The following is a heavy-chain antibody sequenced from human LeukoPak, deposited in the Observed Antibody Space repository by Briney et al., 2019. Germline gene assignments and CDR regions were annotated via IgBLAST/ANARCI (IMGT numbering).Heavy chain of an antibody. Sequence: GGSLRLSCAASGFSISRYWMTWVRQAPGKGLEWVANIKEDGSTTHYGDSVKGRFTITRDNAKNSLYLHMKSLRVEDSALYYCAREAGDSSGWSDWGQGALVTVSS. CDR2: IKEDGSTT. CDR1: GFSISRYW. D-gene: IGHD6-19*01. CDR3: AREAGDSSGWSD. V-gene: IGHV3-7*01. J-gene: IGHJ4*02.